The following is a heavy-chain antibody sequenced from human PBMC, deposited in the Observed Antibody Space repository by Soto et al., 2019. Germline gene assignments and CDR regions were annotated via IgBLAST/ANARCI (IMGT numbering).Heavy chain of an antibody. CDR2: INHSGST. CDR3: ARYKITGLVVY. Sequence: PSETLSLTCAVYGGSFSGYYWTWIRQSPGTGLEWIGEINHSGSTNYNPSLKSRVTISVDTSKNQFSLKLTSVTAADTAVYYCARYKITGLVVYWGPRTLVTVSS. D-gene: IGHD2-8*02. V-gene: IGHV4-34*01. J-gene: IGHJ4*02. CDR1: GGSFSGYY.